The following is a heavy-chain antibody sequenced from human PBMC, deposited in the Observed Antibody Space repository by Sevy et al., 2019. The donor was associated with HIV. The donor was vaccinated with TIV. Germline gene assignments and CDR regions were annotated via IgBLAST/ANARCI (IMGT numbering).Heavy chain of an antibody. J-gene: IGHJ4*02. CDR1: GFTFDDYA. CDR3: AKFVGYCSSTSCTT. CDR2: ISWNSGSI. D-gene: IGHD2-2*01. Sequence: SLKISCAASGFTFDDYAMHWVRQAPGKGLEWVSGISWNSGSIGYADSVKGRFIISRDNAKNSLYLQMNSLRAEDTALYYCAKFVGYCSSTSCTTWGQGTLVTVSS. V-gene: IGHV3-9*01.